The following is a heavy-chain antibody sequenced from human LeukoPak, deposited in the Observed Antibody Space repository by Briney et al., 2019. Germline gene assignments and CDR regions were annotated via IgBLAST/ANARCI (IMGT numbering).Heavy chain of an antibody. CDR1: GFTFSSYW. Sequence: PGGSLRLSCAASGFTFSSYWMSWVRQAPGKGLEWVANMKQDGSEKYYVDSVKGRFTISRDNAKNSLYLQMSSLRVDDTAVYYCARKSVTTSSWTAFDLWGQGTMVTVSS. CDR2: MKQDGSEK. V-gene: IGHV3-7*01. D-gene: IGHD4-17*01. CDR3: ARKSVTTSSWTAFDL. J-gene: IGHJ3*01.